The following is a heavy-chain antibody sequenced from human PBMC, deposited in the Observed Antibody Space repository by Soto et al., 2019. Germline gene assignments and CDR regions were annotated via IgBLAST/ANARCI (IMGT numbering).Heavy chain of an antibody. J-gene: IGHJ3*01. CDR3: AKVDDDYIRGRDRYDGVDC. CDR1: GFTFSSFA. D-gene: IGHD3-16*02. V-gene: IGHV3-23*01. Sequence: EVQMLESGGGLVQPGGSLRLSCAASGFTFSSFAMSWVRQAPGKGLEWVSGISGSDGSTYYAASVKGRFTISRDDSKHTPYMELDRLRAEDTGVYYCAKVDDDYIRGRDRYDGVDCCGQGTLVPVAS. CDR2: ISGSDGST.